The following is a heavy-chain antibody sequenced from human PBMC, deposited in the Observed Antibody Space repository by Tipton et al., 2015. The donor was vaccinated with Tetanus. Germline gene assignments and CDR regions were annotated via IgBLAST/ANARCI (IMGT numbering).Heavy chain of an antibody. CDR2: IYYSGST. CDR1: GGSISSSSYY. CDR3: ARLIVGATTSEYFQH. Sequence: LRLSCTVSGGSISSSSYYWGWIRQPPGKGLEWIGSIYYSGSTYYNPSLKSRVTISVDTSKNQFSLKLSSVTAADTAVYYCARLIVGATTSEYFQHWGQGTLVTVSS. D-gene: IGHD1-26*01. J-gene: IGHJ1*01. V-gene: IGHV4-39*01.